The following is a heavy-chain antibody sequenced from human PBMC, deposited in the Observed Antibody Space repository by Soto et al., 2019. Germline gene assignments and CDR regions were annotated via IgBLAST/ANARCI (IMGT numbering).Heavy chain of an antibody. V-gene: IGHV3-9*01. CDR1: GFTFDDYA. D-gene: IGHD6-6*01. CDR3: AKGTRSSYYYGMDV. J-gene: IGHJ6*02. CDR2: LSWNGDYT. Sequence: EVQLVESGGGLVQPGRSLRLSCAVSGFTFDDYAMHWVRQAPGKGLEWVSGLSWNGDYTGYADSVKGRFTLSRDNTKNSLYLQMTRLRAEDTALYYCAKGTRSSYYYGMDVWGQGTTVTVSS.